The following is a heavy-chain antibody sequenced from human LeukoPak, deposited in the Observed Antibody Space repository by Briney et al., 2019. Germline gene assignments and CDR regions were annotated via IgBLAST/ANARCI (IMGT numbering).Heavy chain of an antibody. CDR1: GFTFSSYS. Sequence: GGSLRLSCAASGFTFSSYSMNWVRQAPGKGLEWVSSISSSSSYIYYADSVKGRFTISRGNAKNSLYLQMNSLRAEDTAVYYCARNPKASGRHPLDYWGQGTLVTVSS. CDR2: ISSSSSYI. D-gene: IGHD3-10*01. V-gene: IGHV3-21*01. J-gene: IGHJ4*02. CDR3: ARNPKASGRHPLDY.